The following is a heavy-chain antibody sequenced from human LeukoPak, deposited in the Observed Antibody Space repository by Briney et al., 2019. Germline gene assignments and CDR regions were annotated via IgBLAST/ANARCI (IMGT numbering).Heavy chain of an antibody. CDR1: GFTFSSYA. CDR2: ISYYASNK. D-gene: IGHD3-10*02. V-gene: IGHV3-30*04. Sequence: GGSLRLSCAASGFTFSSYAMHWVRQAPGKGLEWVAVISYYASNKYYADSVKGRFTISRDNSKNTLYLQMNSLRAEDTAVYYCAELGITMIGGVWGKGTTVTISS. CDR3: AELGITMIGGV. J-gene: IGHJ6*04.